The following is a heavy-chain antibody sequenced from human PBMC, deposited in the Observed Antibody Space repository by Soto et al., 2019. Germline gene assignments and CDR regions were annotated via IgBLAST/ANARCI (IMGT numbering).Heavy chain of an antibody. CDR2: FHSSGAT. V-gene: IGHV4-30-4*01. Sequence: SETLSLTCTVSGGSISSADYYWSWIRQPPGKGLEWIGYFHSSGATYKDPSLKSRVTISVDTSKNQISLKLDSVTAADTAVYYCARGGGSPDYWGQGTLVTVSS. CDR1: GGSISSADYY. D-gene: IGHD1-26*01. CDR3: ARGGGSPDY. J-gene: IGHJ4*02.